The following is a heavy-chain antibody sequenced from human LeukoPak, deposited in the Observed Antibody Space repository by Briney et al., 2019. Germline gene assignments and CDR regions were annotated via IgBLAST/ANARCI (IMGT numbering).Heavy chain of an antibody. D-gene: IGHD3-22*01. J-gene: IGHJ3*02. V-gene: IGHV4-59*11. CDR1: SHSFGIHY. Sequence: SETLSLTCTVSSHSFGIHYWIWIRQPPGKGLEWIGYIFYVGSPNYNPSLESRVTISVVTCKNHFSLKLNSVTAADTAVYYCARDYYDSRGEAFDIWGQGTMVRVS. CDR2: IFYVGSP. CDR3: ARDYYDSRGEAFDI.